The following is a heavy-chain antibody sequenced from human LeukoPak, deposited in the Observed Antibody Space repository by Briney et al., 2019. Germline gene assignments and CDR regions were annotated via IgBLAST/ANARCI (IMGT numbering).Heavy chain of an antibody. CDR3: ARDRGHYYDSSGYSDFDY. Sequence: GASVKVSCKASGGTFSSYAISWVRQAPGQGLEWMGRIIPILGIADYAQKFQGRVTITADKSTSTAYMELSSLRSEDTAVYYCARDRGHYYDSSGYSDFDYWGQGTLVTVSS. CDR1: GGTFSSYA. V-gene: IGHV1-69*04. D-gene: IGHD3-22*01. CDR2: IIPILGIA. J-gene: IGHJ4*02.